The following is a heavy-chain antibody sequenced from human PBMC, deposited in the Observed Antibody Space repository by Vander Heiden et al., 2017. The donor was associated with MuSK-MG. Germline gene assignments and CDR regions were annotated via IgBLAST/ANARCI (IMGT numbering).Heavy chain of an antibody. J-gene: IGHJ5*02. CDR3: ARRGDSGSYDWFDP. Sequence: QVQLVQSGAEVKTPGSSVKVSCKASGDTFSSYAVSWVRQAPGQGLEWMGGIIPIFGTANYAQKFQGRVTITADESTSTAYMERSSLRSEDTAVYYCARRGDSGSYDWFDPWGQGTLVTVSS. CDR2: IIPIFGTA. V-gene: IGHV1-69*01. CDR1: GDTFSSYA. D-gene: IGHD1-26*01.